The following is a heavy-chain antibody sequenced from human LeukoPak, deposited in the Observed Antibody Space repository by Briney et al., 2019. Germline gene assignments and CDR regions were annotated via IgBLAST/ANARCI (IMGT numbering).Heavy chain of an antibody. CDR2: IFYSRST. J-gene: IGHJ4*02. D-gene: IGHD3-22*01. CDR1: GGSFSSNSYY. CDR3: ASGTYYYHSSARETDY. V-gene: IGHV4-39*01. Sequence: SETLSLTCTVSGGSFSSNSYYWGWIRQPPGKGLECIGSIFYSRSTHYNPSLKSRVTISVDTSKNQLSLRLSSVTAADTALYYCASGTYYYHSSARETDYWGPGTLVTVSS.